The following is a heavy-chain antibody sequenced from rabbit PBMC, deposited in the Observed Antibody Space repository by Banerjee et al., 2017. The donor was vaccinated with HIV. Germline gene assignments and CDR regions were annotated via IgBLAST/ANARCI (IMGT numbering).Heavy chain of an antibody. CDR1: GFDVSSGYD. CDR2: IFTGNVKT. D-gene: IGHD1-1*01. J-gene: IGHJ4*01. CDR3: ARDLAAWNSGSYAFNL. Sequence: QQLVESGGGLVKPGASLTLTCKASGFDVSSGYDMCWVRQAPGKGLEWIGCIFTGNVKTYYASWAKGRFTISKTSSTTVTLQMTSLTAADTATYFCARDLAAWNSGSYAFNLWGPGTLVTVS. V-gene: IGHV1S40*01.